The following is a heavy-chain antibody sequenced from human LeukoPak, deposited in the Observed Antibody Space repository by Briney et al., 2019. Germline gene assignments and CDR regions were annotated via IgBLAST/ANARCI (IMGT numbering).Heavy chain of an antibody. CDR2: IYSGGST. J-gene: IGHJ4*02. V-gene: IGHV3-53*01. Sequence: GGSLRLSCAASGFTVSSNYMSWVRQAPGKGLEWVSVIYSGGSTYYADSVKGRFTISRDNSKNTVCLQMNSLRAEDTAVYYCARDLNYDSAYWGQGTLVTVSS. CDR1: GFTVSSNY. CDR3: ARDLNYDSAY. D-gene: IGHD3-22*01.